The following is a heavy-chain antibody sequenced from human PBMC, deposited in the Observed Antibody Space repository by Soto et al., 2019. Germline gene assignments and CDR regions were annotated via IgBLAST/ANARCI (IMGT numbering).Heavy chain of an antibody. CDR1: GFTFSNYW. CDR2: IKQDGSEK. D-gene: IGHD3-3*01. Sequence: RGSLRLSCAASGFTFSNYWMIWVRQAPGKGLEWVANIKQDGSEKYYVDSVKGRFTISRDNAKNSLYLQMNSLRAEDTAVYYCARDGLSLEWLAGMDVWGQGTTVTVSS. J-gene: IGHJ6*02. V-gene: IGHV3-7*01. CDR3: ARDGLSLEWLAGMDV.